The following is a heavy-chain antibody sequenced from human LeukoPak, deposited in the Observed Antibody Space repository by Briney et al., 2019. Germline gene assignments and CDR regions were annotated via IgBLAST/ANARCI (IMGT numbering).Heavy chain of an antibody. D-gene: IGHD2-15*01. CDR1: GFTFSSYG. V-gene: IGHV3-30*18. CDR3: AKTLGYCSGGSCKDDYYYYGMDV. Sequence: GGSLRLSCAASGFTFSSYGMHWVRQAPGKGLEWVAVISYDGSNKYYADSVKGRFTISRDNSKNTLYLQMNSPRAEDTAVYYCAKTLGYCSGGSCKDDYYYYGMDVWGQGTTVTVSS. J-gene: IGHJ6*02. CDR2: ISYDGSNK.